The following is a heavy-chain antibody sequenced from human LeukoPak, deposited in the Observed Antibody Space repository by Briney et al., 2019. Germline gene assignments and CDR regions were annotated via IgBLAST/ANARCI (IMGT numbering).Heavy chain of an antibody. CDR1: GFTFSSYG. CDR3: AKGQRYNWDYDAVHM. CDR2: IITSSDRT. J-gene: IGHJ3*02. D-gene: IGHD1-7*01. V-gene: IGHV3-23*01. Sequence: PGGSLRLSCAASGFTFSSYGMSWVRQAPGKGLEWVSRIITSSDRTYYADSVKGRFTISRDNSKNTLYLQMNSLRAEDTAIYYCAKGQRYNWDYDAVHMWAQGTMVIVSP.